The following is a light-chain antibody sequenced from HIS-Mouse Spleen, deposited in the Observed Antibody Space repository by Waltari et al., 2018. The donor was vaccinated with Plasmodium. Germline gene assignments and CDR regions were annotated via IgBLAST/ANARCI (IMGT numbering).Light chain of an antibody. J-gene: IGLJ2*01. Sequence: QSALTQPRSVSGSPGPPVTLSCTGTSRDVGCYNYFSWYQQHPGKAPKRMIYDVSKRPSGVPDRFSGSKSGNTASLTISGLQAEDEADYYCCSYAGSYTWVFGGGTKLTVL. V-gene: IGLV2-11*01. CDR1: SRDVGCYNY. CDR2: DVS. CDR3: CSYAGSYTWV.